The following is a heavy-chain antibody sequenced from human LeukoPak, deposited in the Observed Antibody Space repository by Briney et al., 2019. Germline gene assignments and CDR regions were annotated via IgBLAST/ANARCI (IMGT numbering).Heavy chain of an antibody. D-gene: IGHD1-26*01. J-gene: IGHJ5*02. CDR2: IYYSGST. CDR1: GGSISSSGYY. Sequence: TSETLSLTCTVSGGSISSSGYYWRWIRQPPGKGLEWIASIYYSGSTYYNPSLKSRITISVDTSKNQLSLKLSSLTAADTAVYYCARHEYSGSYYGLSWFDPWGQGTLVTVSS. V-gene: IGHV4-39*01. CDR3: ARHEYSGSYYGLSWFDP.